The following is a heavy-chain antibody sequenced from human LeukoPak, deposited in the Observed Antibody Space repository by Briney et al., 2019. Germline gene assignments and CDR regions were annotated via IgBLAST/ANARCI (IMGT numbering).Heavy chain of an antibody. Sequence: GGSLRLSCEVSGFTFTDYWMNWVRQAPGKGPEWVASIRQDGSEKTYVDSVKGRFTISRDNTKNSLSLQLNGLRAEDTAVYYCARDGTAAGLYFDLWGQGPLVTVSS. D-gene: IGHD6-13*01. J-gene: IGHJ4*01. V-gene: IGHV3-7*01. CDR1: GFTFTDYW. CDR3: ARDGTAAGLYFDL. CDR2: IRQDGSEK.